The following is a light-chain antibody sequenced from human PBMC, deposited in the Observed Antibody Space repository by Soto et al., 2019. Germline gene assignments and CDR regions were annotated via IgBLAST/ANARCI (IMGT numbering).Light chain of an antibody. CDR2: GAS. CDR3: QQYNDWPRT. Sequence: EIVLTQSPGTLSLSPGQRATLSCRASQSVSSNYLAWYQQMPGRSPRLLLSGASTRATGIPARFSGSGSGTEFTLTISRLQSEDLAVYYCQQYNDWPRTFGQGTKVDI. J-gene: IGKJ1*01. V-gene: IGKV3-15*01. CDR1: QSVSSN.